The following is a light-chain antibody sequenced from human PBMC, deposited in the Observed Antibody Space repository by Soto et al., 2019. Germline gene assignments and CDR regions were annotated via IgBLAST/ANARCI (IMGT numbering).Light chain of an antibody. CDR3: QHYNSHSEA. J-gene: IGKJ1*01. Sequence: DIQMTQSHSTLSSSVGDRVTITCRASQSISTRLAWYQQKPGKAPKLLIYKASTLKSGVPSRFSGSGSGTEFTPTISSLQPDDFATYYCQHYNSHSEAFGQGTIVDIK. CDR2: KAS. V-gene: IGKV1-5*03. CDR1: QSISTR.